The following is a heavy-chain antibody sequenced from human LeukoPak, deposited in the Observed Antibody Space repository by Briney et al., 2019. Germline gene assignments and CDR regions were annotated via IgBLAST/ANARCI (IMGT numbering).Heavy chain of an antibody. V-gene: IGHV4-34*01. J-gene: IGHJ4*02. CDR3: ARGGGDIVVVPAAMELFDY. CDR2: INHSGST. D-gene: IGHD2-2*01. Sequence: SETLSLTCAVYGGSFSGYYWSWIRQPPGKGLEWIGEINHSGSTNYNPSLKSRVTISVDTSKNQFSLKLSSVTVADTAVYYCARGGGDIVVVPAAMELFDYWGQGTLVTVSS. CDR1: GGSFSGYY.